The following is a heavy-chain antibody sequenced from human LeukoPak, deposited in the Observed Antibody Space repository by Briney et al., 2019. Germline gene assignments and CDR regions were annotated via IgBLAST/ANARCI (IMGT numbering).Heavy chain of an antibody. D-gene: IGHD5-24*01. Sequence: PGGSLRLSCAASGFTFSSYGMHWVRQAPGKGLEWVAFIRYDGSNKYYADSVKGRFTISRDNSKNTLYLQMNSLRAEDTAVYYCAKDPSEDGYIYYFDYWGQGTLVTVSS. CDR3: AKDPSEDGYIYYFDY. J-gene: IGHJ4*02. CDR1: GFTFSSYG. V-gene: IGHV3-30*02. CDR2: IRYDGSNK.